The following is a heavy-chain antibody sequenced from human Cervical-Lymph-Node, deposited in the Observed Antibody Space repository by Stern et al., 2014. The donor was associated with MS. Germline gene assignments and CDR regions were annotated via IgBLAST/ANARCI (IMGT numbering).Heavy chain of an antibody. CDR3: ARQYGGFDY. D-gene: IGHD3-16*01. CDR2: IFPADSDT. V-gene: IGHV5-51*01. Sequence: DVQLVQSGAEVKKPGESLTISCKASGYSFPSNWIGWARQTPAKGLEWMGFIFPADSDTHNSPSSQGKVTISFDKSVSTAYLQWSSLKASDTAIYYCARQYGGFDYWGQGTLVTVSS. J-gene: IGHJ4*02. CDR1: GYSFPSNW.